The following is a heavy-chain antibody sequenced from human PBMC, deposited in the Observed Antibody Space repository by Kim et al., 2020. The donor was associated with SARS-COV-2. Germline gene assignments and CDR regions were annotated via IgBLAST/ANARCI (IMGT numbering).Heavy chain of an antibody. CDR3: AKEGYCSSTSCYYFDY. J-gene: IGHJ4*02. V-gene: IGHV3-30*02. Sequence: VNGRFTISRDNSKTTLYLQMNSLRAEDTAVYYCAKEGYCSSTSCYYFDYWCQGTLVTVSS. D-gene: IGHD2-2*01.